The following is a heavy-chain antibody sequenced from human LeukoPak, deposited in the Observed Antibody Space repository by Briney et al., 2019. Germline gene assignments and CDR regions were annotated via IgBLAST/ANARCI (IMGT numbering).Heavy chain of an antibody. J-gene: IGHJ4*02. CDR1: GGSISSYY. CDR2: IYYSGST. D-gene: IGHD1-26*01. V-gene: IGHV4-59*08. Sequence: SETLSLTCTVSGGSISSYYWSWIRQPPGKGLEWIGYIYYSGSTNYNPSLKSRVTISVDTSKNQFSLKLSSVTAADTAVYYCATRRVGATHFDYWGQGTLVTISS. CDR3: ATRRVGATHFDY.